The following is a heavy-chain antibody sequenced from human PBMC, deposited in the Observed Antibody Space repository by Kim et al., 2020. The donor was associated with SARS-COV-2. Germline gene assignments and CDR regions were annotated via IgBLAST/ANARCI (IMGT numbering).Heavy chain of an antibody. J-gene: IGHJ5*02. CDR2: INHSGST. CDR3: AREPSYSSGFDP. V-gene: IGHV4-34*01. Sequence: SETLSLTCAVYGGSFSGYYWSWIRQPPGKGLEWIGEINHSGSTNYNPSLKSRVTISVDTSKNQFSLKLSSVTAADTAVYYCAREPSYSSGFDPWGQGTLV. CDR1: GGSFSGYY. D-gene: IGHD6-25*01.